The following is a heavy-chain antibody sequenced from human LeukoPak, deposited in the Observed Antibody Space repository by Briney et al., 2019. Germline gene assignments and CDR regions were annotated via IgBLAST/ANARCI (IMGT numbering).Heavy chain of an antibody. V-gene: IGHV1-2*02. CDR1: GYTFTGYY. D-gene: IGHD3-9*01. CDR3: ARGGSGYDILTGYGY. CDR2: INPNSGGT. Sequence: GASVKVSCKASGYTFTGYYMHLVRQAPGQGLEWMGWINPNSGGTNYAQKFQGRVTMTRDTSISTAYMELSRLRSDDTAVYYCARGGSGYDILTGYGYWGQGTLVTVSS. J-gene: IGHJ4*02.